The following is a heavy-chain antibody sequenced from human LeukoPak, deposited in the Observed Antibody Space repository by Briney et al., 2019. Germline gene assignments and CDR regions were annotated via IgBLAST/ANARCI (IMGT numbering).Heavy chain of an antibody. Sequence: SETLSLTCTVSGGSISSYYWSWIRQPPGKGLEWIGYIYYSGSTNYNPSLKSRVTISVDTSKNQFSLKLSSVTAADTAVYYCASREMTYGMDVWGQGTTVTVSS. CDR2: IYYSGST. J-gene: IGHJ6*02. D-gene: IGHD5-24*01. V-gene: IGHV4-59*08. CDR1: GGSISSYY. CDR3: ASREMTYGMDV.